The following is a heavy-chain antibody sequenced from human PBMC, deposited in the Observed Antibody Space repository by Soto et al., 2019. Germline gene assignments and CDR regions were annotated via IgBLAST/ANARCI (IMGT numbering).Heavy chain of an antibody. CDR1: GGSFSGYY. Sequence: PSETLSLTCAVYGGSFSGYYWSWIRQPPGKGLEWIGEINHSGSTNYNPSLKSRVTISVDTSKNQFSLKLSSVTAADTAVYYCARHGVDYGDYASYYYYGMDVWGRGTT. CDR3: ARHGVDYGDYASYYYYGMDV. J-gene: IGHJ6*02. V-gene: IGHV4-34*01. CDR2: INHSGST. D-gene: IGHD4-17*01.